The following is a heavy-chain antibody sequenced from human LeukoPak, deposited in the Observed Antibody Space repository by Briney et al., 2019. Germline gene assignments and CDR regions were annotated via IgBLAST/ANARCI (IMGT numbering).Heavy chain of an antibody. CDR2: MSNSGST. D-gene: IGHD5-18*01. Sequence: SETLSLTCAVSGGSISSGGYSWSWVRQPPGKGLEWIGYMSNSGSTYYNPSLKSRVTISVDTSKNQFSLKLSSVTAADTAVYYCARLVAGLQLWRRANFDYWGQGTLVTVSS. V-gene: IGHV4-30-4*07. CDR3: ARLVAGLQLWRRANFDY. CDR1: GGSISSGGYS. J-gene: IGHJ4*02.